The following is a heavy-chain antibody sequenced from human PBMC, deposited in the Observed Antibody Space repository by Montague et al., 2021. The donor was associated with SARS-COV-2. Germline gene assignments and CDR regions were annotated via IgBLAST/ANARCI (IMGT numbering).Heavy chain of an antibody. D-gene: IGHD3-3*01. J-gene: IGHJ5*02. Sequence: SETRSLTCAVHGGSLSGYYWAWIRQTPGKGLEWIGVINHSGNTNYNPSLKSRLTISVDTSKKQFSLKLSSVTTADTAVYYCARGADYDFWSGYLRYKWFDPWGLGTPVTVSS. CDR1: GGSLSGYY. CDR3: ARGADYDFWSGYLRYKWFDP. CDR2: INHSGNT. V-gene: IGHV4-34*01.